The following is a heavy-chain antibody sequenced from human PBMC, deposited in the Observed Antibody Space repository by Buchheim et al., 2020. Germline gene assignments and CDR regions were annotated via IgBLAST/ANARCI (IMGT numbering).Heavy chain of an antibody. CDR2: ISGSGATT. CDR3: AKGSRGYTNYYFDY. D-gene: IGHD4-11*01. CDR1: GFSFSGYA. J-gene: IGHJ4*02. V-gene: IGHV3-23*04. Sequence: EVQLVDSGGGLVQPGESLRLSCAASGFSFSGYAMSWVRQAPGKGLEWVSSISGSGATTFNADSVKGRFTISRDTSQNMLYLQMNSLRAEDTAVYFCAKGSRGYTNYYFDYWGQGTL.